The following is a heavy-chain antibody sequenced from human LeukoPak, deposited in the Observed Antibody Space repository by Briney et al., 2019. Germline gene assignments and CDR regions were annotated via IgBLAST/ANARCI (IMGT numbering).Heavy chain of an antibody. J-gene: IGHJ6*02. V-gene: IGHV3-30*18. CDR3: AEDITPSAIWDSGDFYQYAMDV. CDR2: ISFDGTNK. CDR1: GFNLGSYG. D-gene: IGHD3/OR15-3a*01. Sequence: GGSLRLSCVASGFNLGSYGMHWVRQAPGKGLEWVAVISFDGTNKYYADSLKGRFTITRDNSKNTLYLQIDSLRVEDTAVYYCAEDITPSAIWDSGDFYQYAMDVWGQGTTVTVSS.